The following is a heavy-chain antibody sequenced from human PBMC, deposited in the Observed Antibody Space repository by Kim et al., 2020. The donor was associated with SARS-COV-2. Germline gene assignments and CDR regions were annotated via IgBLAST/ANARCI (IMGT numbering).Heavy chain of an antibody. J-gene: IGHJ5*02. D-gene: IGHD6-13*01. V-gene: IGHV3-30*02. CDR3: AKVIAAAGGFDP. Sequence: YYADSVKGRFTISRDNSKNTLYLQMNSLRAEDTAVYYCAKVIAAAGGFDPWGQGTLVTVSS.